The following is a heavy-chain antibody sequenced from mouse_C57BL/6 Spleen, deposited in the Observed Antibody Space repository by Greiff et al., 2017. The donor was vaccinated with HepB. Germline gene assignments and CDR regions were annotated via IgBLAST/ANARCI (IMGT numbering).Heavy chain of an antibody. V-gene: IGHV1-82*01. Sequence: QVQLQQSGPELVKPGASVKISCKASGYAFSSSWMNWVKQRPGKGLEWIGRIYPGDGDTNYNGKFKGKATLTADKSSSTAYMQLSSLTSEDSAVYFCALTTVVPYYAMDYWGQGTSVTVSS. CDR2: IYPGDGDT. J-gene: IGHJ4*01. CDR1: GYAFSSSW. D-gene: IGHD1-1*01. CDR3: ALTTVVPYYAMDY.